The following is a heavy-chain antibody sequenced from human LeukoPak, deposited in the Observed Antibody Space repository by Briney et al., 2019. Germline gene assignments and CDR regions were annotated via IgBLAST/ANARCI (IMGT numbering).Heavy chain of an antibody. CDR3: ARDCSGGSCYGAFDI. Sequence: SSETLSLTCTVSGGSISSDSHYWGWIRQPPGKGLEWIASIYYSGSTYYNPSLKTRVTISVDTSKNQFSLKLSSVTAADTAVYYCARDCSGGSCYGAFDIWGQGTMVTVSS. CDR1: GGSISSDSHY. J-gene: IGHJ3*02. D-gene: IGHD2-15*01. V-gene: IGHV4-39*07. CDR2: IYYSGST.